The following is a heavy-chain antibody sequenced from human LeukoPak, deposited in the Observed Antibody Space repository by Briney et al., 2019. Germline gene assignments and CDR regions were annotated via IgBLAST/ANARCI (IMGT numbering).Heavy chain of an antibody. CDR3: ARHAPTWFDP. Sequence: SETLSLTCTVSGGSISSSSYYWGWFRQPPGKGLEWIGSIYYSGSTYYNPSLKSRVTISVDTSKNQFSLKLSSVTAADTAVYYCARHAPTWFDPWGQGTLVTVSS. J-gene: IGHJ5*02. CDR2: IYYSGST. V-gene: IGHV4-39*01. CDR1: GGSISSSSYY.